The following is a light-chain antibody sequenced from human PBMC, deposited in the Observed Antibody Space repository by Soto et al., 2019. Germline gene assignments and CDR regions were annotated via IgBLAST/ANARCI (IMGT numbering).Light chain of an antibody. CDR2: EAT. CDR1: SSDIGSYDL. J-gene: IGLJ2*01. CDR3: SSHSGSITYVV. V-gene: IGLV2-23*01. Sequence: QPVLTQPASVSGSPGQSITISCSGTSSDIGSYDLVSWYQQHPGKAPKPLIYEATKRPSGVSNRFSGSKSGNTASLTISGLQAEDEADYYCSSHSGSITYVVFGGGTKLTVL.